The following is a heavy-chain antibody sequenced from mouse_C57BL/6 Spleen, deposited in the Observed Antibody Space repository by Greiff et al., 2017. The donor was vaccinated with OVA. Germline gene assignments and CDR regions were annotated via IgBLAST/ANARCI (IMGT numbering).Heavy chain of an antibody. CDR3: ARPLSAVDYAMDY. D-gene: IGHD6-2*01. CDR1: GYTFTSYD. Sequence: VQLVESGPELVKPGASVKLSCKASGYTFTSYDINWAKQRPGQGLEWIGWIYPRDGSTKYNEKFKGKATLTVDTSSSTAYMELHSLTSEDSAVYFCARPLSAVDYAMDYWGQGTSVTVSS. V-gene: IGHV1-85*01. CDR2: IYPRDGST. J-gene: IGHJ4*01.